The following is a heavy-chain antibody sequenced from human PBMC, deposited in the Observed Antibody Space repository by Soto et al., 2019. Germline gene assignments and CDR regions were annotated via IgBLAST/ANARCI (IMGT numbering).Heavy chain of an antibody. Sequence: TSETLSLTCTVSGGSISSSSYYWGWIRQPPGKGLEWIGSIYYSGSTYYNPSLKSRVTISVDTSKNQFSLKLSSVTAADTAVYYRQRRVAGTGNWFDPWGQGTLVTVSS. CDR3: QRRVAGTGNWFDP. CDR2: IYYSGST. J-gene: IGHJ5*02. CDR1: GGSISSSSYY. D-gene: IGHD6-19*01. V-gene: IGHV4-39*01.